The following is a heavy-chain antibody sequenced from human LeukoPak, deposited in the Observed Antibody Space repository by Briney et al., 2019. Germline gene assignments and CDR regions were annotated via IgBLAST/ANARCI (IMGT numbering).Heavy chain of an antibody. D-gene: IGHD3-22*01. CDR2: IYYSGST. CDR1: GGSISSYY. J-gene: IGHJ4*02. V-gene: IGHV4-59*01. Sequence: SETLSLTCTVSGGSISSYYWSWIRQPPGKGLEWIWYIYYSGSTNYNPSLKSRVTISVDTSKNQFSLKLSSVTAADTAVYYCAREGGSYDSSGYVDYWGQGTLVTVSS. CDR3: AREGGSYDSSGYVDY.